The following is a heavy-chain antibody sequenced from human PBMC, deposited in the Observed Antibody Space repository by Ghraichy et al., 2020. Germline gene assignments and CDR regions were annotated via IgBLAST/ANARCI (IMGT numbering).Heavy chain of an antibody. CDR3: AKGDGLYCSSTSCYTRTYDYYGMDV. Sequence: GESLNISCAASGFTFSSYAMSWVRQAPGKGLEWVSAISGSGGSTYYADSVKGRFTISRDKSKNTLYLQMNSLRAEDTAVYYCAKGDGLYCSSTSCYTRTYDYYGMDVWGQGTTVTVSS. V-gene: IGHV3-23*01. D-gene: IGHD2-2*02. J-gene: IGHJ6*02. CDR2: ISGSGGST. CDR1: GFTFSSYA.